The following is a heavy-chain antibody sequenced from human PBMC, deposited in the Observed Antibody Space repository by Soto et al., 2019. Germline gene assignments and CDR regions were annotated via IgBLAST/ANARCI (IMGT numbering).Heavy chain of an antibody. Sequence: PGESLKISCKGSGYSFTSYWIGWVRQMPGKGLEWMGIIYPGDSDTRYSPSFQDQVTISADKSISTAYLQWSSLKASDTAMYYCARHTDYDSSGYYYVDYWGQGTLVTVSS. CDR1: GYSFTSYW. D-gene: IGHD3-22*01. J-gene: IGHJ4*02. CDR2: IYPGDSDT. CDR3: ARHTDYDSSGYYYVDY. V-gene: IGHV5-51*01.